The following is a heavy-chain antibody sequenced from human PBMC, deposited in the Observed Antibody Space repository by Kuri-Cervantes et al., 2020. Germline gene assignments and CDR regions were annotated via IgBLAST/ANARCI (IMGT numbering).Heavy chain of an antibody. J-gene: IGHJ5*02. V-gene: IGHV1-58*01. CDR2: IVVGSGNT. CDR1: GFTFTSSA. CDR3: ARDWDYDILTGYYSSPNWFDP. Sequence: SVKVSCKASGFTFTSSAVQWVRQARGQRLEWIGWIVVGSGNTNYAQKFQERVTITRDMSTSTAYMELSRLRSDDTAVYYCARDWDYDILTGYYSSPNWFDPWGQGTLVTVSS. D-gene: IGHD3-9*01.